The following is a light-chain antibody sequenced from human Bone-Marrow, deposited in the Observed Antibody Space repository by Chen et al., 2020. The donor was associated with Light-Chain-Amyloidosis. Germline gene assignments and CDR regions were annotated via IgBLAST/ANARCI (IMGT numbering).Light chain of an antibody. J-gene: IGKJ4*01. V-gene: IGKV3-20*01. CDR3: QQYGTSPLT. Sequence: EIVLTQSPGTLSLSPGEGANLSCRASQTISSSYLTWYQQKFGQAPRLLIYGSSSRATGIPDRFTGSGSGTDFTLTINRLEPEDFAMYDCQQYGTSPLTFGGGTKVEIK. CDR1: QTISSSY. CDR2: GSS.